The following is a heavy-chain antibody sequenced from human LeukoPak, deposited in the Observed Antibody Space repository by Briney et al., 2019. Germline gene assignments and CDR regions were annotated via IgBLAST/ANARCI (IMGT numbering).Heavy chain of an antibody. J-gene: IGHJ5*02. Sequence: GASVKVSCKASGYTFTSYYMHWVRQAPGQGLEWMGIINPSGGSTSYAQKFQGRVTMTTDTSTTTAYMELRSLRSDDTAVYYCARDAVEWDLLNWFDPWGQGTLVTVSS. CDR1: GYTFTSYY. V-gene: IGHV1-46*01. D-gene: IGHD1-26*01. CDR3: ARDAVEWDLLNWFDP. CDR2: INPSGGST.